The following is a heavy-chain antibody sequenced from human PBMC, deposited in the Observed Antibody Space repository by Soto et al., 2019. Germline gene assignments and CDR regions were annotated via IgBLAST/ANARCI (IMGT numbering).Heavy chain of an antibody. J-gene: IGHJ4*02. CDR1: GFTFSSYA. CDR2: ISYDGSNK. D-gene: IGHD4-17*01. CDR3: ARGSGDDYGDRFDY. V-gene: IGHV3-30-3*01. Sequence: GGSLRLSCAASGFTFSSYAMHWVRQAPGKGLEWVAVISYDGSNKYYADSVKGRFTISRDNSKNTLYLQMNSLRAGDTAVYYCARGSGDDYGDRFDYWGQGTLVTVSS.